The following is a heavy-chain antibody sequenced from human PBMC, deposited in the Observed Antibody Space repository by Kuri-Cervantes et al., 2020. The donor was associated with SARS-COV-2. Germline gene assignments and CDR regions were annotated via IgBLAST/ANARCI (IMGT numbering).Heavy chain of an antibody. CDR2: ISGSGGSA. J-gene: IGHJ4*02. V-gene: IGHV3-23*01. D-gene: IGHD3-22*01. CDR1: GFTFSDYY. Sequence: GGSLRLSCAASGFTFSDYYMNWVRQAPGKGLEWVSTISGSGGSAYYVDSVMGRFTISRDNSKNTLYLQMNSLRAEDTAIYYCTTYESTGYYYDYWGQGTLVTVSS. CDR3: TTYESTGYYYDY.